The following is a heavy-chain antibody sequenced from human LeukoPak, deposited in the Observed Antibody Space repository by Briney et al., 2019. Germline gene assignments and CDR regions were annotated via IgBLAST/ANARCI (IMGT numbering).Heavy chain of an antibody. Sequence: RASVKVSCKASGYTFAGYYMHWVRQAPGQGLEWMGWINPNSGGTNYAQKFQGRVTMTRDTSISTAYMELSRLRSDDTAVYYCARSDYDFWSGSLKWGQGTLVTVSS. V-gene: IGHV1-2*02. J-gene: IGHJ4*02. D-gene: IGHD3-3*01. CDR3: ARSDYDFWSGSLK. CDR1: GYTFAGYY. CDR2: INPNSGGT.